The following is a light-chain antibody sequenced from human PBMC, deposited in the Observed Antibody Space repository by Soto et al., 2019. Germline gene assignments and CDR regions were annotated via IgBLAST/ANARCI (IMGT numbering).Light chain of an antibody. CDR2: GNS. J-gene: IGLJ3*02. CDR3: QAYCSSVSARV. Sequence: QSVMTQPPSVSGAPGQRVTISCTGSSSNIGAGYVVHLYQHLPGTAPKLLIYGNSNRPSGVPDRFSCSKSGTSASLAITGLQSECEADYCCQAYCSSVSARVFGGGTKLTAL. CDR1: SSNIGAGYV. V-gene: IGLV1-40*01.